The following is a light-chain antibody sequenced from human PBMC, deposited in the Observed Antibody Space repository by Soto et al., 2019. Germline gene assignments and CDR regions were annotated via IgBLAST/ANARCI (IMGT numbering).Light chain of an antibody. CDR3: CTPLYV. V-gene: IGLV2-11*01. CDR2: DVS. CDR1: SSDVGGYNY. Sequence: QSVLTQPRSVSGSPGQSVTISCTGTSSDVGGYNYVSWYQQHPGKAPKLMIYDVSKRPSGVPDRFSGSKSGNTASLTISGLQAEDEADYYCCTPLYVFGTGTRSPS. J-gene: IGLJ1*01.